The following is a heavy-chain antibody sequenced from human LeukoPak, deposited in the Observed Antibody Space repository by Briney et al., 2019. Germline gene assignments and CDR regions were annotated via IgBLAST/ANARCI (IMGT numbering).Heavy chain of an antibody. Sequence: SETLSLTCTVSGGSISSYYWSWLRQPPGKGLEWIGYIYYSGSTNYNPSLKSRVTISVDTSKNQFSLKLSSVTAADTAVYYCARKAVAGSNPFDYWGQGTLVTVSS. CDR2: IYYSGST. CDR1: GGSISSYY. J-gene: IGHJ4*02. CDR3: ARKAVAGSNPFDY. D-gene: IGHD6-19*01. V-gene: IGHV4-59*01.